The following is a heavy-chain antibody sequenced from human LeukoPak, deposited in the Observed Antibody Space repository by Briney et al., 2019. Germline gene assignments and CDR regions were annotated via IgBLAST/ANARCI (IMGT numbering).Heavy chain of an antibody. CDR2: ISGSGST. V-gene: IGHV3-53*01. CDR1: GFTVSSNY. D-gene: IGHD3-3*01. Sequence: GGSLRLSCAASGFTVSSNYMSWVRQAPGKGLEWVSAISGSGSTYYADSVKGRFTISRDNSKNTLYLQMNSLRAEDTAVYYCASGSPATIFGVVAMGYWGQGTLVIVSS. J-gene: IGHJ4*02. CDR3: ASGSPATIFGVVAMGY.